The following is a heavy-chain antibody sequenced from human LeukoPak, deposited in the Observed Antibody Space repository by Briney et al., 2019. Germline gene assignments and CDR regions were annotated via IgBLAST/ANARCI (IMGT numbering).Heavy chain of an antibody. Sequence: KPSETPSLTRTVSGGSISGFYWGWVRQPPREGLEWIGFIYYSGSANYNPSLKSRVTMSVDTSKNQFSLELSSLTAADTAFYYCARDRDSSGWFDYWGQGTLVTVSS. CDR1: GGSISGFY. D-gene: IGHD6-19*01. CDR2: IYYSGSA. CDR3: ARDRDSSGWFDY. J-gene: IGHJ4*02. V-gene: IGHV4-59*01.